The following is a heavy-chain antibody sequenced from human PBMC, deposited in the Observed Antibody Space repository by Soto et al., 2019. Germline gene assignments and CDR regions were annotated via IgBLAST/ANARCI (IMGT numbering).Heavy chain of an antibody. Sequence: GVSMRLSCGASGGTCGSYARSWVRQAPGKGLEWVSTVSGSGGNTYYADSVKGRFTISRDNSENTLYLQMISLRAEDMAIYYCAKGPHSSGWHYFDYWGQGTLVTVSS. J-gene: IGHJ4*02. CDR2: VSGSGGNT. CDR3: AKGPHSSGWHYFDY. V-gene: IGHV3-23*01. CDR1: GGTCGSYA. D-gene: IGHD6-19*01.